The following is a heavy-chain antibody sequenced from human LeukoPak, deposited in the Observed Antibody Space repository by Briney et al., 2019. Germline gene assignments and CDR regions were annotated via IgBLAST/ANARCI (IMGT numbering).Heavy chain of an antibody. V-gene: IGHV4-4*07. Sequence: SETLSLTCTVSGGSISSYYWSWIRQPAGKGLEWIGRIYTSGSTNYNPSLKSRVTMSVDTSKNQFSLELSSVTAADTAVYYCARDSRGSVHNWFDPWGQGTLVTVSS. CDR1: GGSISSYY. D-gene: IGHD3-10*01. CDR2: IYTSGST. J-gene: IGHJ5*02. CDR3: ARDSRGSVHNWFDP.